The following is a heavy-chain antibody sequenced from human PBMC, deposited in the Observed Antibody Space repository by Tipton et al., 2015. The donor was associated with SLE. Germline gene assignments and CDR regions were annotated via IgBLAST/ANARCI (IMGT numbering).Heavy chain of an antibody. CDR1: GGSISSQY. J-gene: IGHJ3*02. D-gene: IGHD6-13*01. Sequence: TLSLTCTVSGGSISSQYWSWIRQPPGKGLEWIGYFYYSGSTNYNPSLKSRVTISVDTSKNQFSLKLSSVTAADTAVYYCARDPLADYSSSWPYAFDIWGQGTMVTVSS. CDR2: FYYSGST. CDR3: ARDPLADYSSSWPYAFDI. V-gene: IGHV4-59*11.